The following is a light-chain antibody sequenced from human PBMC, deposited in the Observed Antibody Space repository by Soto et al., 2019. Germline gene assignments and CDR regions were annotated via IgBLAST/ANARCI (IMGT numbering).Light chain of an antibody. Sequence: QSVLTQPVSVSGSPGQSIANSCTGTSSDVGAYNSVSWYQQYPGKAPKLMIHDVSNRPSGVSDRFSGSKSGNTASLTISGLQAEDEADYYCSSYTSSSSYVFGSGTKVTV. J-gene: IGLJ1*01. CDR1: SSDVGAYNS. CDR2: DVS. V-gene: IGLV2-14*01. CDR3: SSYTSSSSYV.